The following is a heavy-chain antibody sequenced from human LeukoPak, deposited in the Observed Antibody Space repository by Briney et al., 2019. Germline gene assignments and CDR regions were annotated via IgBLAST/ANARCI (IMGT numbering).Heavy chain of an antibody. CDR3: ALGYRSSTSCYTHWFDP. J-gene: IGHJ5*02. V-gene: IGHV1-2*02. D-gene: IGHD2-2*02. CDR2: INPNSGGT. Sequence: ASVKVSCKASGYTFTGYYMHWVRQAPGQGLEWMGWINPNSGGTNYAQKFQGRVTMTRDTSISTAYMELSRLRSDDTAVYYCALGYRSSTSCYTHWFDPWGQGTLVTVSS. CDR1: GYTFTGYY.